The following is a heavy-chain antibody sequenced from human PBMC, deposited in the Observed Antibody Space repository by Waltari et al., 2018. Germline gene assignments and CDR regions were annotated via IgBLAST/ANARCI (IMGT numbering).Heavy chain of an antibody. V-gene: IGHV3-30*02. CDR2: IRYDGSNK. J-gene: IGHJ4*02. CDR1: GFPFITYG. CDR3: ALGGATTAY. D-gene: IGHD1-26*01. Sequence: QVQLVESGGGVVQPGGSLSLSCAASGFPFITYGMPWFRQAQAKGLEWVAFIRYDGSNKYYADSGKGRFTISRDNSKNTLYLQMNSLRAEDTAVYYWALGGATTAYWGQGTLVTVSS.